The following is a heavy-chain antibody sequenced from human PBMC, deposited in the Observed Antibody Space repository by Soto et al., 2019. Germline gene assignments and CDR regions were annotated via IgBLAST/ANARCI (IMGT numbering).Heavy chain of an antibody. CDR1: GYTFTGYY. D-gene: IGHD2-8*01. V-gene: IGHV1-2*04. CDR3: ERGGVFVQAFKAPNTSDYGMDV. Sequence: ASVKVSCKASGYTFTGYYMHWVRQAPGQGLEWMGWINPNSGGTNYAQKFQGWVTMTRDTSISTAYMELSRLRSDDTAVDYWERGGVFVQAFKAPNTSDYGMDVWGQGTAVT. CDR2: INPNSGGT. J-gene: IGHJ6*02.